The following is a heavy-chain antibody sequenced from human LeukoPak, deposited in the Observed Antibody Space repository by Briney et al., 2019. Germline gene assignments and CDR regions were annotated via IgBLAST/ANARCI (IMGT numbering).Heavy chain of an antibody. CDR2: INPNSGGT. J-gene: IGHJ4*02. Sequence: ASVKVSCKVSGYTLTELSMHWVRQAPGQGLEWMGRINPNSGGTNYAQKFQGRVTMTRDTSISTAYMELSRLRSDDTAVYYCARLLLRFLDYWGQGTLVTVSS. CDR1: GYTLTELS. CDR3: ARLLLRFLDY. V-gene: IGHV1-2*06. D-gene: IGHD3-3*01.